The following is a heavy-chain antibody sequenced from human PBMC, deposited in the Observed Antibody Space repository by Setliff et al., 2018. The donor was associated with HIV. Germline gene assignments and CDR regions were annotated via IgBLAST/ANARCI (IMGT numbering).Heavy chain of an antibody. CDR3: SASADGDCATTNCANWFDP. J-gene: IGHJ5*02. D-gene: IGHD2-2*01. V-gene: IGHV1-69*10. CDR2: ISPILQIA. CDR1: GGTFSSQT. Sequence: SVKVSCKASGGTFSSQTTSWVRQAPGQGLEWMGGISPILQIADYAQKFQGRLTITADKSTTTAYMELSSLTSEDTAIYYCSASADGDCATTNCANWFDPWGQGTLVTVSS.